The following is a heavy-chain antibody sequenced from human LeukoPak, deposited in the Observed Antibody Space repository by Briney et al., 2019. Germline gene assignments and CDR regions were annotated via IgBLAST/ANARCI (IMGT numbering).Heavy chain of an antibody. CDR1: GFTLSRYS. V-gene: IGHV3-21*01. CDR3: ARLESGHYYDSSGYYFDAFDI. Sequence: PGGSLRLSCAASGFTLSRYSTNWVGQAPGKGVEWVSSISSSSRYIYDAGSVKGRFTISRDNAKNSLYLQMNSLRAEDTAVYYCARLESGHYYDSSGYYFDAFDIWGQGIMVTVSS. D-gene: IGHD3-22*01. J-gene: IGHJ3*02. CDR2: ISSSSRYI.